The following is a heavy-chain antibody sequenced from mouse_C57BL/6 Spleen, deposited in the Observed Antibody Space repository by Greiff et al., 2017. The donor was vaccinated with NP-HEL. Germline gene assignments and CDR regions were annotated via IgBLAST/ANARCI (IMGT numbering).Heavy chain of an antibody. CDR2: INPSNGGT. CDR1: GYTFTSYW. Sequence: QVQLQQPGTELVKPGASVKLSCKASGYTFTSYWMHWVKQRPGQGLEWIGNINPSNGGTNYNEKFKSKATLTVDKSSSTAYMQLSSLTAEDSAVYYCARPRGDYYYAMDYWGQGTSVTVSS. V-gene: IGHV1-53*01. CDR3: ARPRGDYYYAMDY. J-gene: IGHJ4*01.